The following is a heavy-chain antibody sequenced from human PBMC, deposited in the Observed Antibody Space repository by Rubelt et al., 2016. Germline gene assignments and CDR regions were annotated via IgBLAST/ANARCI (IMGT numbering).Heavy chain of an antibody. V-gene: IGHV4-59*01. D-gene: IGHD3-3*01. CDR2: IYYSGST. J-gene: IGHJ5*02. CDR3: ARDQSSDFWSGYYDGNWFDP. CDR1: GGSISSYY. Sequence: QVQLQESGPGLVKPSETLSLTCTVSGGSISSYYWSWIRQPPGKGLEWIGYIYYSGSTNYNPSLKSRVTISVDTSKNQFSLKLSSVTAAVTAVYYCARDQSSDFWSGYYDGNWFDPWGQGTLVTVSS.